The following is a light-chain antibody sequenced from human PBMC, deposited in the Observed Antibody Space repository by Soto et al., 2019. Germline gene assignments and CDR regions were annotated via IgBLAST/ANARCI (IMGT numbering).Light chain of an antibody. J-gene: IGLJ3*02. CDR3: AVWDGSLSAWV. V-gene: IGLV1-47*02. CDR2: VND. Sequence: QSVVTQPLSVSGTPGQRVTISCSGDNSNIGRNSVHWYQQLPGTAPKLLIYVNDQRPSGVPDRFSGSKSGTSASLAISGLQSEDEAQYYCAVWDGSLSAWVFGGGTKLTVL. CDR1: NSNIGRNS.